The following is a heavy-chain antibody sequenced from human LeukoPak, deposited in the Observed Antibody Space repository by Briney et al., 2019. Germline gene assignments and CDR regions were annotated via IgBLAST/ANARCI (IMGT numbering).Heavy chain of an antibody. V-gene: IGHV1-2*02. J-gene: IGHJ3*02. D-gene: IGHD3-10*01. Sequence: ASVKVSCKASGYTFTSYYMHWVRQAPGQGLEWMGWINPNSGGTNYAQKFQGRVTMTRDTSISTAYMELSRLRSDDTAVYYCARDQDTMVRGVIPNGAFDIWGQGTMVTVSS. CDR3: ARDQDTMVRGVIPNGAFDI. CDR2: INPNSGGT. CDR1: GYTFTSYY.